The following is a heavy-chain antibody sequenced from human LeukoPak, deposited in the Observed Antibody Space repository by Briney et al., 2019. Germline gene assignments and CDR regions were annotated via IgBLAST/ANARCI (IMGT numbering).Heavy chain of an antibody. Sequence: SETLSLTCTVSGGSLSSGSYYWSWIRQPAGKGLEWIGRIYTSGSTNYNPSLKSRVTISVDTSKNQFSLKLSSVTAADTAVYYCARDAGFMVRGSRRGYDDYYYYMDVWGKGTTVTISS. CDR1: GGSLSSGSYY. CDR3: ARDAGFMVRGSRRGYDDYYYYMDV. CDR2: IYTSGST. J-gene: IGHJ6*03. D-gene: IGHD3-10*01. V-gene: IGHV4-61*02.